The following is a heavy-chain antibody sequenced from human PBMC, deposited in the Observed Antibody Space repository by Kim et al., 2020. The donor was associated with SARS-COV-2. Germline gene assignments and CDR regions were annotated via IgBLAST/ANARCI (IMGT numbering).Heavy chain of an antibody. V-gene: IGHV1-58*01. D-gene: IGHD3-10*01. J-gene: IGHJ4*02. Sequence: NTKYHQKFQARVAFTRETSTGTANMELSSLRSADTAVYYCAAGAGAAGIDYWGQGTLVTVSS. CDR2: NT. CDR3: AAGAGAAGIDY.